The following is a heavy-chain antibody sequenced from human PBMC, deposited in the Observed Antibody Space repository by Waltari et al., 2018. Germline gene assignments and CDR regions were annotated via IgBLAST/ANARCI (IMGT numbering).Heavy chain of an antibody. D-gene: IGHD6-13*01. CDR2: IYTSGST. J-gene: IGHJ3*02. Sequence: QVQLQESGPGLVKPSQTLFLTCTVSGGSISSGSYYWSWIRQPAGKGLEWIGRIYTSGSTNSNPSLKSRVTISVDTSKNQFSLKLSSVTAADTAVYYCARGLGRSGYSSSGDAFDIWGQGTMVTVSS. CDR3: ARGLGRSGYSSSGDAFDI. V-gene: IGHV4-61*02. CDR1: GGSISSGSYY.